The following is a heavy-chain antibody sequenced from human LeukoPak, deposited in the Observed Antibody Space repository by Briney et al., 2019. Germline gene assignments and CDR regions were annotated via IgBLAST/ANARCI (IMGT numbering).Heavy chain of an antibody. CDR3: ARVVGLTGYSSSWYSGYYYYMDV. D-gene: IGHD6-13*01. J-gene: IGHJ6*03. CDR2: IIPIFGTT. CDR1: GGTFSSYA. V-gene: IGHV1-69*05. Sequence: SVKVSCKASGGTFSSYAISWVRQAPGQGLEWMGGIIPIFGTTNYAQKFQDRVTITTDKSTSTAYMELSSLRSEDTAVYYCARVVGLTGYSSSWYSGYYYYMDVWGKGTTVTISS.